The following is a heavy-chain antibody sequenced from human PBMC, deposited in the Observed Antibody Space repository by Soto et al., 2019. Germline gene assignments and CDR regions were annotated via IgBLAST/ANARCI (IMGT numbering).Heavy chain of an antibody. J-gene: IGHJ4*02. Sequence: GGSLRLSCATSGFNFDDYAMHWVRQVPGEGLEWISGISWEGGRIGYADSVEGRFTISRDNAKNSLYLEMNSLRSEDTALYYCAKDHDEDFGYDLDYFNYWGRGTLVTVSS. CDR1: GFNFDDYA. CDR3: AKDHDEDFGYDLDYFNY. D-gene: IGHD5-12*01. V-gene: IGHV3-9*01. CDR2: ISWEGGRI.